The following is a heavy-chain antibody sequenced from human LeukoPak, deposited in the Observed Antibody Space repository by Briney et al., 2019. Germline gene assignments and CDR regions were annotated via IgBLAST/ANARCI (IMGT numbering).Heavy chain of an antibody. Sequence: ASVKVSCKASGYTFTGYYMHWVRQAPGQGLEWMGRMNPNSGGTNYAQKFQGRVTMTRDTSISTAYMELSRLRSDDTAVYYCARESINYYDSSGYFDYWGQGTLVTVSS. V-gene: IGHV1-2*06. CDR2: MNPNSGGT. D-gene: IGHD3-22*01. CDR1: GYTFTGYY. J-gene: IGHJ4*02. CDR3: ARESINYYDSSGYFDY.